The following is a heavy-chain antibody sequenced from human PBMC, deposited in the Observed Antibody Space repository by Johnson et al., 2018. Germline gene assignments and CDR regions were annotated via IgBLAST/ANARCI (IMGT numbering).Heavy chain of an antibody. V-gene: IGHV3-7*01. Sequence: VQLVQSGGRLAQPGGSLRLSCAASGFTFDTYWMSWVRQAPGKGLEWVADIKQDGSETYYLDSVKGRFTISRDNAKASVYLHLNNLRAEDRAVYYCVREAQYESLIGYYIRYYNYLDGWGTGTTVTVSS. CDR2: IKQDGSET. CDR3: VREAQYESLIGYYIRYYNYLDG. D-gene: IGHD3-9*01. CDR1: GFTFDTYW. J-gene: IGHJ6*03.